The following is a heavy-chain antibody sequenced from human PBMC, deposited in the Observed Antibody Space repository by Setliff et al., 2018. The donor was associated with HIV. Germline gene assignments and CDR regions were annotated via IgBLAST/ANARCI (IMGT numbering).Heavy chain of an antibody. CDR3: ARAIRWRYCSSTSCSDAFDI. Sequence: ASVKVSCKASGNTFTTYDISWVRQAPGQGLEWMGWISVYNGDTNDAQKFQGRVTMTTDTSTSTAYMDLRSLSADDTAVYYCARAIRWRYCSSTSCSDAFDIWGQGTMVTVSS. CDR1: GNTFTTYD. J-gene: IGHJ3*02. V-gene: IGHV1-18*01. D-gene: IGHD2-2*01. CDR2: ISVYNGDT.